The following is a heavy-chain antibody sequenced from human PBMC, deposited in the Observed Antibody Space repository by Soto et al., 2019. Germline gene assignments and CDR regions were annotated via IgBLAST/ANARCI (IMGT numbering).Heavy chain of an antibody. D-gene: IGHD6-13*01. CDR1: GGSISSYY. J-gene: IGHJ6*02. CDR2: IYYSGST. CDR3: ARLMGAAAPRGNYYYYGMDV. V-gene: IGHV4-59*08. Sequence: SETLSLTCTVSGGSISSYYWSWIRQPPGKGLEWIGYIYYSGSTNYNPSLKSRVTISVDTSKNQFSLKLSSVTAADTAVYYCARLMGAAAPRGNYYYYGMDVWGQGTTVTVSS.